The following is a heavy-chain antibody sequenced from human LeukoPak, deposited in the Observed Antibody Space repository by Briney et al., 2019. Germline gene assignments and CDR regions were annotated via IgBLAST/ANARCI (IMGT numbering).Heavy chain of an antibody. CDR1: GFTFSSYA. V-gene: IGHV3-23*01. J-gene: IGHJ4*02. CDR3: SKDAPFSGWSFYQGYKGH. CDR2: ISGSGGST. Sequence: GGSLSLSCAASGFTFSSYAMSWVRQAPGKGLEWVSAISGSGGSTYYADSVKGRFTISRDNSKNTLYLQMNSLRAEDTAVYYCSKDAPFSGWSFYQGYKGHLGQGTLGTGSS. D-gene: IGHD2-15*01.